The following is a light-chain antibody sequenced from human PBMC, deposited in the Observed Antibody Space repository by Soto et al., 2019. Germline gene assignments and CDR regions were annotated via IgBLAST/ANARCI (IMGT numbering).Light chain of an antibody. V-gene: IGKV1-9*01. Sequence: IQLTQSPSSLAASVGDRVTITCRASQDISNYLVWSQQKPGKATNLLIYAASTLQSGVPLRFSGGWSGTDFTLTISHLQHEYFATYYLQLLSRKPPHTFGQGTKVELK. CDR3: QLLSRKPPHT. J-gene: IGKJ2*01. CDR2: AAS. CDR1: QDISNY.